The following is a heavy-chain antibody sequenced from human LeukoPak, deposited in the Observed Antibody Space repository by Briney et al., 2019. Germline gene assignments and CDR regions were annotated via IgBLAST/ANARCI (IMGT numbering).Heavy chain of an antibody. CDR1: GFTFNTYA. J-gene: IGHJ4*02. D-gene: IGHD6-19*01. Sequence: GGSLRLSCAASGFTFNTYAMSWVRQAPGQGLEWVSAISGSSGHTYYADSVKGRFTISRDNSKNTLYLQMNSLRAEDTAVYCCARDLQHSSGPFDYWGQGTPVTVSS. CDR3: ARDLQHSSGPFDY. V-gene: IGHV3-23*01. CDR2: ISGSSGHT.